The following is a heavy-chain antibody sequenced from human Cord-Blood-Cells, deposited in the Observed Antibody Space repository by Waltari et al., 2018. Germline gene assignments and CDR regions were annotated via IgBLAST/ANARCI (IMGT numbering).Heavy chain of an antibody. V-gene: IGHV4-31*03. J-gene: IGHJ2*01. CDR1: GGSISSGGYY. Sequence: QVQLQESGPGLVKPSQTLSLTCTVSGGSISSGGYYWSWIRQHPGKGLEWIGYIYYSGSTYYNPSLKSRVTISVDTSKNQFSLKLSSVTAADTAVYYCARDRNQGRYSYGYYWYFDLWGRGTLVTVSS. CDR2: IYYSGST. CDR3: ARDRNQGRYSYGYYWYFDL. D-gene: IGHD5-18*01.